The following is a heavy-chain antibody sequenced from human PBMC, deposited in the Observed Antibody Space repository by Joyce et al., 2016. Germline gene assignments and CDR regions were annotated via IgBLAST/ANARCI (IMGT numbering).Heavy chain of an antibody. CDR2: IYYSGST. CDR3: VSQPCSIFNFFYYYYMDV. Sequence: QLQLQESGPGLVKPSETLSLTCTVSGGSISSINYYWDWTRQPPGKGLEWIGSIYYSGSTYYKPAYKSRVTISVDTSKNQFSLNVNSVTAADTAVYYCVSQPCSIFNFFYYYYMDVWGKGTMVTVSS. CDR1: GGSISSINYY. D-gene: IGHD3-3*02. V-gene: IGHV4-39*01. J-gene: IGHJ6*03.